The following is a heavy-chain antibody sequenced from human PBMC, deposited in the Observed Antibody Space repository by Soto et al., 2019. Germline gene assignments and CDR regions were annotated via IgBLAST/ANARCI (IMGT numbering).Heavy chain of an antibody. J-gene: IGHJ4*02. V-gene: IGHV1-18*04. CDR3: AREAGWQRMVPYD. CDR2: ISAFNGDT. CDR1: GYTFTSYG. Sequence: QVQLVQSGTEVKKPGASVNVSCKAFGYTFTSYGFSWVRQVPGQGLEWLGWISAFNGDTQYAQTMKGRLTVTNDTSATTVHMELRSLTPADTAVYYCAREAGWQRMVPYDWGQGTLVTVS. D-gene: IGHD6-25*01.